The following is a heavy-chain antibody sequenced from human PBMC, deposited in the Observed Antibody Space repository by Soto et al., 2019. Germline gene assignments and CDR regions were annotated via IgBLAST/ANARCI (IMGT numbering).Heavy chain of an antibody. J-gene: IGHJ4*02. Sequence: SETLSLTCAVYGGSFSGYYWSWIRQPPGKGLEWIGEINHSGSTNYNPSLKSRVTISVDTSKNQFSLKLSSVTAADTAVYYGARGLSSPGPFDYWGQGTLVTVSS. V-gene: IGHV4-34*01. D-gene: IGHD6-13*01. CDR2: INHSGST. CDR3: ARGLSSPGPFDY. CDR1: GGSFSGYY.